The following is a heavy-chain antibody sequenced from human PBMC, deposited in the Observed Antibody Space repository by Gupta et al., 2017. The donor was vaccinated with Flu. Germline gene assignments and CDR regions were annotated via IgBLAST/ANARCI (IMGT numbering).Heavy chain of an antibody. CDR1: GFAFTAYY. V-gene: IGHV1-2*02. J-gene: IGHJ4*02. Sequence: VQVVQSGAEVKKPGASVKVSCRTSGFAFTAYYIHWVRQAPGQGLHWMVRINPNSGVTDYSQEFQGRVTMTRDTSISTAYMEMTSLRSDDTAVYFCASGTMVGATSGDHFDYWGQGTLVTVSS. CDR3: ASGTMVGATSGDHFDY. D-gene: IGHD1-26*01. CDR2: INPNSGVT.